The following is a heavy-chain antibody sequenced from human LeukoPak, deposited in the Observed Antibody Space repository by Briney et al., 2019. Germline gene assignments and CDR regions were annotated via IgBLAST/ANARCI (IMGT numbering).Heavy chain of an antibody. Sequence: GGSLRLSCAASGFTFDDYAMHWVRQAPGKGLEWVSGTTWNTANIGYADSVKGRFAISRDNSKNTLYLQMNSLRADDTAVYYCAIRYSGSSVTFDSWGQGTLVTVSS. J-gene: IGHJ4*02. CDR3: AIRYSGSSVTFDS. V-gene: IGHV3-9*01. CDR1: GFTFDDYA. D-gene: IGHD6-6*01. CDR2: TTWNTANI.